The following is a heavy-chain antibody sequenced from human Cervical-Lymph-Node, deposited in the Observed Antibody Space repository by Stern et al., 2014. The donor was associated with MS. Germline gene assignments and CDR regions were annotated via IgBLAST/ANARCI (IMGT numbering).Heavy chain of an antibody. V-gene: IGHV3-9*01. Sequence: EVQPVQSGGGLVQPGRSLRLSCAASGFTFDDYAMHWVRQVPGKGLEWVSGISWNSFTKGYADSVKGRFTISRDNAKNSGFLQLDSLRVEDTALYYCARGTTVFLYSFDLGGQGTLVTVSS. CDR2: ISWNSFTK. CDR1: GFTFDDYA. J-gene: IGHJ4*02. D-gene: IGHD4-11*01. CDR3: ARGTTVFLYSFDL.